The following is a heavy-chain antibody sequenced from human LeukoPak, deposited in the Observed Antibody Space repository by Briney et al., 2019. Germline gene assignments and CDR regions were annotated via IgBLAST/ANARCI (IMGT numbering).Heavy chain of an antibody. Sequence: SETLSLTCTVSGGSISSYYWSWIRQPPGKGLEWIGRIYTSGSTNYNPSLKSRVTISVDTSKNQFSLKLSSVTAADTAVYYCARLQDIVVVPAAPSYMDVWGKGTTVTVSS. V-gene: IGHV4-4*07. CDR2: IYTSGST. CDR1: GGSISSYY. J-gene: IGHJ6*03. D-gene: IGHD2-2*01. CDR3: ARLQDIVVVPAAPSYMDV.